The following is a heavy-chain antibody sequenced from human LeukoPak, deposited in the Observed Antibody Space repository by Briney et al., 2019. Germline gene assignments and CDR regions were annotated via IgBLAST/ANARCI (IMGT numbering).Heavy chain of an antibody. V-gene: IGHV3-23*01. CDR3: VKAQRGFDDFWSGYDY. Sequence: GGSLRLSCAASGFTFSRYFLAWVRQAPGKGLEWVASIFAGSGTTHYADSVKSRFTISRDNSQNTLYIQMESLRVEDTAVYYCVKAQRGFDDFWSGYDYWGQGSLVTVSS. D-gene: IGHD3-3*01. CDR1: GFTFSRYF. J-gene: IGHJ4*02. CDR2: IFAGSGTT.